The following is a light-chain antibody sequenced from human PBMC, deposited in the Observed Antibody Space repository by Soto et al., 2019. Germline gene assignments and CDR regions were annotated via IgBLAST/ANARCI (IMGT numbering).Light chain of an antibody. CDR3: QQYYSYPL. Sequence: AIRMTQSPSSLSASTGDRVTITCRASQGISSYLAWYQQKPGKAPKLLIYAASTLQSGVPSRFSGSGSGTDFTLTISCLQSEDVATYYCQQYYSYPLFGPGTKVDIK. CDR1: QGISSY. J-gene: IGKJ3*01. CDR2: AAS. V-gene: IGKV1-8*01.